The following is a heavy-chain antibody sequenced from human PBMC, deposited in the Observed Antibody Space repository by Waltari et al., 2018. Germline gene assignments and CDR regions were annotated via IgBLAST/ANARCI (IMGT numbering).Heavy chain of an antibody. Sequence: EVQLLESGGGLVQPGGSLRLSCAASGFTFSSYAMSWVRQAPGKGPEWGSAISGSGGSTYYADSVKGRFTISRDNSKNTLYLQMNSLRAEDTAVYYCAKGRGTFWSGYPIDYYYGMDVWGQGTTVTVSS. V-gene: IGHV3-23*01. CDR3: AKGRGTFWSGYPIDYYYGMDV. D-gene: IGHD3-3*01. CDR1: GFTFSSYA. CDR2: ISGSGGST. J-gene: IGHJ6*02.